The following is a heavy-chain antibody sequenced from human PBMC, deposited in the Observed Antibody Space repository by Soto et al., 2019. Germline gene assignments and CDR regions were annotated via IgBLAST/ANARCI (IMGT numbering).Heavy chain of an antibody. CDR2: ISSSSSYI. V-gene: IGHV3-21*01. J-gene: IGHJ6*02. CDR1: GFTFSSYS. Sequence: ESGGGLVKPGGSLRLSCAASGFTFSSYSMNWVRQAPGKGLEWVSSISSSSSYIYYADSVKGRFTISRDNAKNSLYLQMNSLRAEDTAVYYCARGLVAGTYYGMDVWGQGTTVTVSS. CDR3: ARGLVAGTYYGMDV. D-gene: IGHD6-19*01.